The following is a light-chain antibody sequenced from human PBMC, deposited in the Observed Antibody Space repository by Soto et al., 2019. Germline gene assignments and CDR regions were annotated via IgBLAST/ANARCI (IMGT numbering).Light chain of an antibody. V-gene: IGKV3-20*01. CDR3: QQYGGSPIT. CDR1: QSVYSSY. J-gene: IGKJ5*01. CDR2: GAY. Sequence: EIVMTQSPATLSVSPGERATLSCRASQSVYSSYIAWYQQKPGQAPRLLISGAYSRATGIQDRFSGSGSGTDFTLTIRRLEPEDFALYFCQQYGGSPITVGQGTRLEIK.